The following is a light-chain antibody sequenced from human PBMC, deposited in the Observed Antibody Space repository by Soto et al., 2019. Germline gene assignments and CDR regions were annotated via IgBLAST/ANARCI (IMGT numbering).Light chain of an antibody. J-gene: IGLJ3*02. V-gene: IGLV2-14*01. Sequence: QSALTQPASVSGSPGQSITISCTGTSSDVGGYNYVSWYQQHPGKAPKLMIYEVSNRPSGVSNRFSGSMSGNTASLTISGLQAEDEADYYCSSYTSSSTPRVFGGGTKLTVL. CDR2: EVS. CDR1: SSDVGGYNY. CDR3: SSYTSSSTPRV.